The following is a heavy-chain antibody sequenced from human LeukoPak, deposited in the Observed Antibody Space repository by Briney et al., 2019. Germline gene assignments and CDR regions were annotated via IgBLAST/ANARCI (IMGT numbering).Heavy chain of an antibody. V-gene: IGHV1-2*02. CDR3: ARDVGYCSSTSCRDY. D-gene: IGHD2-2*01. J-gene: IGHJ4*02. Sequence: ASVKVSCKASGYTFTGYYMHWVRQAPGQGLEWMGWINPNSGGTNYAQKFQGRVTMTRDTSISTAYMELSRLRSYDTAVYYCARDVGYCSSTSCRDYWGQGTLVTVSS. CDR2: INPNSGGT. CDR1: GYTFTGYY.